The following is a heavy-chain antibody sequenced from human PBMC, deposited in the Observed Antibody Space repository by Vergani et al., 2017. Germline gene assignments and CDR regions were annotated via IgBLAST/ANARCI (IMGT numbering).Heavy chain of an antibody. J-gene: IGHJ2*01. CDR3: AKDHYDFWSGYPNLSPFDL. D-gene: IGHD3-3*01. CDR2: ISWNSGSI. V-gene: IGHV3-9*01. CDR1: GFIFDDYA. Sequence: EVQLVESGGGLVQSGRSLRLSCAASGFIFDDYAMHWVRQAPGKGLEWVSGISWNSGSIGYADSVKGRFTISRDNAKNSLYLQMNSLRAEDTALYYCAKDHYDFWSGYPNLSPFDLWGRGTLVTVSS.